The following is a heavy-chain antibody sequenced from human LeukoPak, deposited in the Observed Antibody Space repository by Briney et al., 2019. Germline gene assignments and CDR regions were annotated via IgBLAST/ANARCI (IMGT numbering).Heavy chain of an antibody. V-gene: IGHV3-48*03. Sequence: GGSLRLSCAASGFTFSSYEMNWVRQAPGKGLEWVSYISSSGSTIYYADSVKGRFTISRDNAKNSLYLQMNSLRAEDTAVYYCAREVDSSGVDYWGQGTLFTVSS. CDR2: ISSSGSTI. J-gene: IGHJ4*02. CDR1: GFTFSSYE. D-gene: IGHD6-19*01. CDR3: AREVDSSGVDY.